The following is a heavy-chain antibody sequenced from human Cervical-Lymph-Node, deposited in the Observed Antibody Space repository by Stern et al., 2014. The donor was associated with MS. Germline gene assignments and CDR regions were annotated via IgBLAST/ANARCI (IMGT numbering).Heavy chain of an antibody. CDR3: ARPHSPGWSYYFDF. D-gene: IGHD6-19*01. CDR1: GYTFTDYW. V-gene: IGHV5-51*01. Sequence: EVQLVESGAEVRKPGQSLTISCNISGYTFTDYWIAWVRQMPRKGLEWMWAIFPGASDTRYSPSFQGHVTISVDTSINTAYLQWSDLRASDTAMYYCARPHSPGWSYYFDFWGQGTLVAVSS. CDR2: IFPGASDT. J-gene: IGHJ4*02.